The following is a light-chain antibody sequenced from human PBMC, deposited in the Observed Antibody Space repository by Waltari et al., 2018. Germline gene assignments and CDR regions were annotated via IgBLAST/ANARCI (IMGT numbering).Light chain of an antibody. CDR1: ALAKQY. CDR3: QSADSSGTSWV. Sequence: SYEVTQPPSVSVSPGQTASISCSGDALAKQYAYWYQQKPGQAPVLVMYKDTERPSGIPERVSGSSSETSVTLTISAVQTEDEADYYCQSADSSGTSWVFGGGTKLTVL. V-gene: IGLV3-25*03. CDR2: KDT. J-gene: IGLJ3*02.